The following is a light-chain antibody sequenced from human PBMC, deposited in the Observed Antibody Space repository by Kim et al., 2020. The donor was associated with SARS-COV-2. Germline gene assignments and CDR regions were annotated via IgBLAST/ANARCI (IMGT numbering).Light chain of an antibody. J-gene: IGLJ2*01. CDR1: SSDVGSYNL. Sequence: SITISCTGTSSDVGSYNLVSWYQQHPGKAPKLMIYEVSKRPSGVSNRFSGSKSGNTASLTISGLQAEDEADYYCCSYEGSSTSVVFGGGTQLTVL. CDR2: EVS. CDR3: CSYEGSSTSVV. V-gene: IGLV2-23*02.